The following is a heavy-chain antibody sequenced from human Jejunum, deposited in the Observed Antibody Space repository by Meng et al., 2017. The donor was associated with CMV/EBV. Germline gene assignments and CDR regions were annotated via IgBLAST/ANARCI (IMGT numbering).Heavy chain of an antibody. CDR1: YG. CDR2: ISSSGSPV. J-gene: IGHJ6*02. CDR3: ASPRETTGYYYYYYGMDV. D-gene: IGHD2-8*02. V-gene: IGHV3-21*06. Sequence: YGMNWVRQAPGKGLEWVSSISSSGSPVFYADSGRGRFTVSRDNAKNLMYLQMDYLRVEDTAVYYCASPRETTGYYYYYYGMDVWGQGTSVTVSS.